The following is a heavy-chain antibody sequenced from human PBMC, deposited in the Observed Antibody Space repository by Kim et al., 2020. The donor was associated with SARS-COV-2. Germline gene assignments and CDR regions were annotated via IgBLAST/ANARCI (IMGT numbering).Heavy chain of an antibody. J-gene: IGHJ6*02. Sequence: SETLSLTCTVSGGSISSGGYYWSWIRQHPGKGLEWIGFIDYSGSTYYNSALQNRVAISIDTSKKQFSLNLSSVTAADTAVYYCARDRYSTTPWDYSSGMDVGGQGTTVTVSS. CDR1: GGSISSGGYY. V-gene: IGHV4-31*03. D-gene: IGHD2-2*01. CDR3: ARDRYSTTPWDYSSGMDV. CDR2: IDYSGST.